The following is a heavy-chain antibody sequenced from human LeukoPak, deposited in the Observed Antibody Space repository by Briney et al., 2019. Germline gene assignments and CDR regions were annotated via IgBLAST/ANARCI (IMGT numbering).Heavy chain of an antibody. CDR3: ATQYCSSTSCSYPFDP. CDR1: GDSISSYY. V-gene: IGHV4-59*01. Sequence: SETLSLTCTVSGDSISSYYWSWIRQPPGKGLEWIGYFYYSGSTNYNPSLKSRVTISVDTSKNQFSLKLSSVTAADTAVYYCATQYCSSTSCSYPFDPWGQGTLVTVSS. J-gene: IGHJ5*02. D-gene: IGHD2-2*01. CDR2: FYYSGST.